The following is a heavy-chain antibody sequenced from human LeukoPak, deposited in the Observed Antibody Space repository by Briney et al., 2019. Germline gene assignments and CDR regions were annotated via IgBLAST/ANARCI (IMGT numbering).Heavy chain of an antibody. CDR1: GFTFSSYG. V-gene: IGHV3-30*18. D-gene: IGHD3-16*01. CDR2: ISYDGSNK. CDR3: AKVWGSSPHDAFDI. Sequence: GGSLRLSCAASGFTFSSYGMHWVRQAPGKGLEWVAVISYDGSNKYYADSVKGRFTISRDNSKNTLYLQMNSLRAEDTAVYYCAKVWGSSPHDAFDIWGQGTMVTVSS. J-gene: IGHJ3*02.